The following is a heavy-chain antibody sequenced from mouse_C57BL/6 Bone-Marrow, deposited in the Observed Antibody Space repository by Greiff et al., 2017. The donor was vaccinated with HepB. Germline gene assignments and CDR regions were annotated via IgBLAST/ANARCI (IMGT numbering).Heavy chain of an antibody. CDR3: ARGWLLPYYASDY. CDR2: IYPGSGST. J-gene: IGHJ4*01. Sequence: VQLQQPGAELVKPGASVKMSCKASGYTFTSYWITWVKQRPGQGLEWIGDIYPGSGSTNYNEKFKSKATLTVDTSSSTAYMQLSSLTSEDSAVYYGARGWLLPYYASDYWGQGTSVTVSS. CDR1: GYTFTSYW. V-gene: IGHV1-55*01. D-gene: IGHD2-3*01.